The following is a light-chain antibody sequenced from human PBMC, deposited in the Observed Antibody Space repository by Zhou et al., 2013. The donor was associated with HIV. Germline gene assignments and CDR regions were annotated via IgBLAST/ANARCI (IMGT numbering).Light chain of an antibody. J-gene: IGKJ2*01. V-gene: IGKV1-13*02. CDR2: DAS. CDR3: QQYNRVSYT. CDR1: QGISSA. Sequence: AIQLTQSPSSLSASVGDRVTITCRASQGISSALAWYQQKPGKAPKLLIYDASTLETGVPSRFSGSGSGTDFALTISSLQPEDFATYYCQQYNRVSYTFGQGTNLEIK.